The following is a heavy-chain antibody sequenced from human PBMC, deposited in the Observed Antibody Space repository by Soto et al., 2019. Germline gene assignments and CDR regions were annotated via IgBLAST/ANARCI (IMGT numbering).Heavy chain of an antibody. CDR1: GFSLNTYW. CDR2: IFPGDSDT. V-gene: IGHV5-51*01. CDR3: ARQGLPYRSSGYYYRMDV. D-gene: IGHD6-19*01. J-gene: IGHJ6*02. Sequence: GESLKISCDGSGFSLNTYWISWVRQMPWKGLEWMGAIFPGDSDTRYSPSFEGQVNISADRSSSTAFLHWNSLKVSDSAVYFCARQGLPYRSSGYYYRMDVWGRGTTVTVSS.